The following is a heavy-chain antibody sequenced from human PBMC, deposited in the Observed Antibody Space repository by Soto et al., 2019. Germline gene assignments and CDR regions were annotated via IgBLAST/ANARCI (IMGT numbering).Heavy chain of an antibody. CDR1: GGSVSSGSYY. CDR3: ARGEFGFDGMDV. D-gene: IGHD3-10*01. J-gene: IGHJ6*02. CDR2: LYYSGST. V-gene: IGHV4-61*03. Sequence: QVQLQESGPGLVKPSETLSLTCTVSGGSVSSGSYYWSWIRQPPGKGLEWIGYLYYSGSTNYNPSRTSRVSISVDPSKNHCSLKLSSVAAADTAVYYCARGEFGFDGMDVWGQVTTVTVSS.